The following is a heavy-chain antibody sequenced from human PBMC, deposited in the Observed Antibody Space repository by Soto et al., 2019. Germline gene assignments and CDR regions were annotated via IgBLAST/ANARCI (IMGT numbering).Heavy chain of an antibody. CDR3: ARAPPFVLRYFDWLARNWFDP. D-gene: IGHD3-9*01. J-gene: IGHJ5*02. Sequence: ASVKVFCKASGYTFTGYYMHWVRQAPGQGLEWMGWINPNSGGTNYAQKFQGRVTMTRDTSISTAYMELSRPRSDDTAVYYCARAPPFVLRYFDWLARNWFDPWGQGTLVTVSS. V-gene: IGHV1-2*02. CDR1: GYTFTGYY. CDR2: INPNSGGT.